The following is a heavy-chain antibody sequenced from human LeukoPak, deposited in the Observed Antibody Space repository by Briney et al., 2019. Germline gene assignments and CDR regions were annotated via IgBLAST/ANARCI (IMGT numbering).Heavy chain of an antibody. Sequence: GGSLRPSCAASEFTFSSYAMSWVRQAPGKGLEWVSAISASGGSTYYADSVKGRFTISRGNSKNTLYLQMNSLRAEDTAVYYCAKGKSSGWPYYFDYWGQGTLVTVSS. J-gene: IGHJ4*02. CDR1: EFTFSSYA. CDR3: AKGKSSGWPYYFDY. CDR2: ISASGGST. D-gene: IGHD6-19*01. V-gene: IGHV3-23*01.